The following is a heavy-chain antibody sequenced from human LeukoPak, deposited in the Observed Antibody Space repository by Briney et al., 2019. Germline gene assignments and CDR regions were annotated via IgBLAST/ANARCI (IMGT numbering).Heavy chain of an antibody. CDR2: ISYDGSNK. J-gene: IGHJ4*02. V-gene: IGHV3-30-3*01. CDR3: ARDSMFYYFDY. Sequence: GGSLRLSCAASGSTFSSYAMHWVRQAPGKGLEWVAVISYDGSNKYYADSVEGRFTVSRDNSKNTLYLQMNSLRAEDTAVYYCARDSMFYYFDYWGQGTLVTVSS. D-gene: IGHD2/OR15-2a*01. CDR1: GSTFSSYA.